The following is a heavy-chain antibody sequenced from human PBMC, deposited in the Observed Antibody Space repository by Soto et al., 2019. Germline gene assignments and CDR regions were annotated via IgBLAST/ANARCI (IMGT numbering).Heavy chain of an antibody. Sequence: QPGGSLRLSCAASGFTFSSYAMHWVRQAPGKGLEWVAVISYGGSNKYYADSVKGRFTISRDNSKNTLYLQMNSLRAEDTAVYYCARDPGLYYYDSSGSPSYYFDYWGQGTLVTVSS. CDR2: ISYGGSNK. J-gene: IGHJ4*02. CDR3: ARDPGLYYYDSSGSPSYYFDY. D-gene: IGHD3-22*01. V-gene: IGHV3-30-3*01. CDR1: GFTFSSYA.